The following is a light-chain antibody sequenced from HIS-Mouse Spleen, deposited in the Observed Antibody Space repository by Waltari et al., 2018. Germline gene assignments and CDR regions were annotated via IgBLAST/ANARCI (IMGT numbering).Light chain of an antibody. Sequence: DIQLTQSPSFLSASVVDRVTLTCRASQGISSYLAWYQQKPGKAPKLLIYAASTLQSGVPSRFSGSGSGTEFTLTISSLQPEDFATYYCQQLNSYPPTFGQGTKVEIK. CDR3: QQLNSYPPT. CDR2: AAS. J-gene: IGKJ1*01. CDR1: QGISSY. V-gene: IGKV1-9*01.